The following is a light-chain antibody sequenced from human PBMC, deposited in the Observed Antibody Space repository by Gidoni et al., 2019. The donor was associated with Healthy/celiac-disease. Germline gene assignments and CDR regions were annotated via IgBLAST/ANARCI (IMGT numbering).Light chain of an antibody. Sequence: DIQMTRSPPSLSASVGDRVTITCRASQSSSSYLNWYQQKPGKAPKLLIYAASSLQSGVPPRFSGSGSGTDFTLTISSLQPEDFATYYCQQSYSTPRTFGQGTKVEIK. CDR2: AAS. CDR1: QSSSSY. V-gene: IGKV1-39*01. CDR3: QQSYSTPRT. J-gene: IGKJ1*01.